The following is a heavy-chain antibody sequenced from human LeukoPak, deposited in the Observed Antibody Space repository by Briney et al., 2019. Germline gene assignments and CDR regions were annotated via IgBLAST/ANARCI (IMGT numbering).Heavy chain of an antibody. V-gene: IGHV3-43D*03. D-gene: IGHD6-19*01. CDR3: AKSSGWHINRQFDY. Sequence: PGGSLRLSCAASGFTFDDYAMHWVRQAPGKGLEWVSLISWDGGSTNYADSVKGRFTISRDNAKNSLYLQMNSLRAEDMALYYCAKSSGWHINRQFDYWGQGTLVTVSS. J-gene: IGHJ4*02. CDR2: ISWDGGST. CDR1: GFTFDDYA.